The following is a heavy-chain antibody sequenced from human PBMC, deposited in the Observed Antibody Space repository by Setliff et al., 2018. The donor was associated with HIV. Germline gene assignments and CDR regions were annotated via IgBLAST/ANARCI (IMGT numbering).Heavy chain of an antibody. CDR3: ATQGLTVPIPGGYFQH. V-gene: IGHV4-38-2*01. CDR1: DYSITSGYY. CDR2: IYRSGST. Sequence: SETLSLTCGISDYSITSGYYWGWIRQPPGKGLERIGSIYRSGSTYDNPSLKSRITISFDTSKNQFSLILTSVTAADTAVYYCATQGLTVPIPGGYFQHWGPGILVTVSS. D-gene: IGHD2-21*02. J-gene: IGHJ1*01.